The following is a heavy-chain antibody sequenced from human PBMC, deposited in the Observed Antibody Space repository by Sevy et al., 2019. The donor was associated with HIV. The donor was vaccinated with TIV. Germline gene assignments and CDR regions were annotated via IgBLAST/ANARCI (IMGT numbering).Heavy chain of an antibody. CDR1: GVSISTHS. CDR3: ARLYDPRGRMEFDH. D-gene: IGHD3-3*01. Sequence: SETLSLTCTFSGVSISTHSWSWIRRPPGKGLEWIGYMYYSGSTNYNPSLKSRVTMSMDASKNQFSLNLSSVTAADTAVYYCARLYDPRGRMEFDHWGQGTLVTVSS. J-gene: IGHJ5*02. CDR2: MYYSGST. V-gene: IGHV4-59*11.